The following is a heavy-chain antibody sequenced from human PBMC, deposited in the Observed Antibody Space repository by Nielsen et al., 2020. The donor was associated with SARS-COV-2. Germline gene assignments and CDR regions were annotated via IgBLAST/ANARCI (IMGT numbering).Heavy chain of an antibody. CDR3: AKDWTAIVVVPSGGVDY. V-gene: IGHV3-30*18. Sequence: GSLKLSCAASGFPFSTYGMHWVRQAPGKGLEWVAAISYDGSNKYYVDSVKGRFTISRDNSKNTLYLQMSSLREEDTAVYYCAKDWTAIVVVPSGGVDYWGQGTLVTVSS. J-gene: IGHJ4*02. CDR1: GFPFSTYG. CDR2: ISYDGSNK. D-gene: IGHD2-15*01.